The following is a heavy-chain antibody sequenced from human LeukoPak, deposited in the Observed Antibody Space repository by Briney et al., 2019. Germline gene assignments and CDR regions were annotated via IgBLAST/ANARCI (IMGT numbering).Heavy chain of an antibody. J-gene: IGHJ4*02. CDR2: INPGGSST. V-gene: IGHV1-46*01. Sequence: ASVKVSCKASRYSFTGYYMHWVRQAPGQGLEWVGIINPGGSSTSYAQKFQGRVTMTRDTSTSTVYMALSSLRYEGTAMYYCARETVGALDYWFRGTLVTVSS. D-gene: IGHD1-26*01. CDR3: ARETVGALDY. CDR1: RYSFTGYY.